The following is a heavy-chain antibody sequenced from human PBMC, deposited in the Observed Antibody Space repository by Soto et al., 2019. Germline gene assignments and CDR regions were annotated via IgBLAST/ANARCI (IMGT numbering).Heavy chain of an antibody. Sequence: PSETLSLTCTVSGGSISSYYWSWIRQPAGKGLEWIGRIYTSGSTNYNPSLKSRVTMSVDTSKNQFSLKLSSVTAADTAVYYCARDLFHCSGGSCYYHYYYGMDVWGQGTTVTVSS. V-gene: IGHV4-4*07. J-gene: IGHJ6*02. CDR2: IYTSGST. D-gene: IGHD2-15*01. CDR1: GGSISSYY. CDR3: ARDLFHCSGGSCYYHYYYGMDV.